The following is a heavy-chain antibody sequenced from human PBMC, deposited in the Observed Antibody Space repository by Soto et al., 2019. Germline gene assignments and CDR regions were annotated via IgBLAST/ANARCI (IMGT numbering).Heavy chain of an antibody. CDR1: GFTFSGSA. Sequence: EVQLVESGGGLVQPGGSLKLSCAASGFTFSGSAMHWVRQASGKGLEWVGRIRSKANSYATAYAASVKGRFTISRDDSKSTEYLKMNSLKTEDTAVYYCTRQSRGGIAVADYWGQGTLVTVSS. V-gene: IGHV3-73*02. CDR2: IRSKANSYAT. J-gene: IGHJ4*02. D-gene: IGHD6-19*01. CDR3: TRQSRGGIAVADY.